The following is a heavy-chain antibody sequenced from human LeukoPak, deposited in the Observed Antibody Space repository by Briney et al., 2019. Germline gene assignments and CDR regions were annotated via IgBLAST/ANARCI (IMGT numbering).Heavy chain of an antibody. CDR2: IKQDGSEK. CDR1: GFTFSSYW. V-gene: IGHV3-7*01. J-gene: IGHJ2*01. CDR3: ARGGSYCSSIRCYDTLGYFDL. Sequence: GGSLRLSCAASGFTFSSYWMSWVRQAPGKGLEWVANIKQDGSEKYYVDSVKGRFTISRDNAKNSLYLQMNSLRAEDTAVYYCARGGSYCSSIRCYDTLGYFDLWGRGTLVTVSS. D-gene: IGHD2-2*01.